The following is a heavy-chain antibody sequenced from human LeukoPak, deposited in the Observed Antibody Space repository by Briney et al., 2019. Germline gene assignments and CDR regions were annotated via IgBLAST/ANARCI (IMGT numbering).Heavy chain of an antibody. CDR2: INHSGST. V-gene: IGHV4-34*09. CDR3: ARDRVVHDYVWGSYLARGRGDAFDI. CDR1: GGSFSGYY. D-gene: IGHD3-16*02. Sequence: SETLSLTCAVYGGSFSGYYWSWIRQPPGKGLEWIGEINHSGSTYYNPSLKSRVTISVDTSKNQFSLKLSSVTAADTAVYYCARDRVVHDYVWGSYLARGRGDAFDIWGQGTMVTVSS. J-gene: IGHJ3*02.